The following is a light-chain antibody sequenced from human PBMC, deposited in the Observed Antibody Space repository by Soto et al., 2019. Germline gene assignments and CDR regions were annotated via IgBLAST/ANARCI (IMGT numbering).Light chain of an antibody. CDR2: AAS. CDR1: WSISSC. CDR3: KQSYSTPTLT. J-gene: IGKJ4*01. Sequence: IPMAQCPSTLSASXGDRVTITCRARWSISSCINWYQQKPGKAPKVLXXAASSLQSGVQSRLSGSGSGKDFTLTISSLQPEDFATYYCKQSYSTPTLTFGGGTKVDIK. V-gene: IGKV1-39*01.